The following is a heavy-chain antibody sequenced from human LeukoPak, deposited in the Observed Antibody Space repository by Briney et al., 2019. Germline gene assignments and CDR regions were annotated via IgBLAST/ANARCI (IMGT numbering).Heavy chain of an antibody. D-gene: IGHD3-10*01. CDR2: IYENGGTT. CDR3: AKDPLWIGESCY. V-gene: IGHV3-23*01. Sequence: GGSLRLSCVGSGFTFRSHAMSWVRQAPEKGLEFVSGIYENGGTTYYADSVKGRFSISRDNSKNTLYLQMDSLRGEDTAVYYCAKDPLWIGESCYWGQGTLVTVSS. J-gene: IGHJ4*02. CDR1: GFTFRSHA.